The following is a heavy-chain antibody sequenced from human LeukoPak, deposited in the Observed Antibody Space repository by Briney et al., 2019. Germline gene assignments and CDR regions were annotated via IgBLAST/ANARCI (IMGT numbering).Heavy chain of an antibody. Sequence: PGGSLRLSCAASGFTFSSYAMSWIRQAPGKWLEWVSAISGSGGSTYYADSVKGRFAISRDNSKNTLYLQMNSLRAEDTAVYYCAKDRDYGNPYSVGDWYFDLWGRGTLVTVSS. CDR2: ISGSGGST. CDR1: GFTFSSYA. D-gene: IGHD4-11*01. CDR3: AKDRDYGNPYSVGDWYFDL. V-gene: IGHV3-23*01. J-gene: IGHJ2*01.